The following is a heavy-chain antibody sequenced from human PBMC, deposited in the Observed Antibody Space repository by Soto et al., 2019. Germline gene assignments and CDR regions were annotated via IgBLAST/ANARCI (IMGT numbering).Heavy chain of an antibody. CDR1: GFTVSSNY. D-gene: IGHD4-17*01. Sequence: GGSLRLSCAASGFTVSSNYMSWVRQAPGKGLEWVSVIYSGGSTYYADSVKGRFTISRDNPKNTLYLQMNSLRAEDTAVYYCARDHDYGDYYYYGMDVWGQGTTVTVSS. CDR3: ARDHDYGDYYYYGMDV. J-gene: IGHJ6*02. CDR2: IYSGGST. V-gene: IGHV3-66*01.